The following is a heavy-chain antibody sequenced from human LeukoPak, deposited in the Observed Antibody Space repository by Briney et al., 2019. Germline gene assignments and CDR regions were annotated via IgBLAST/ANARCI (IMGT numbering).Heavy chain of an antibody. D-gene: IGHD6-13*01. V-gene: IGHV3-21*06. J-gene: IGHJ4*02. CDR3: AREGTPAAGD. Sequence: PGGSLRLSCVASGFTFSAHGMGWVRQAPGKGLEWVASISSSSGYIYYADSVKGRFTISRDNAKNSLYLQMNSLRAEDTAVYYCAREGTPAAGDWGQGTLVTVSS. CDR2: ISSSSGYI. CDR1: GFTFSAHG.